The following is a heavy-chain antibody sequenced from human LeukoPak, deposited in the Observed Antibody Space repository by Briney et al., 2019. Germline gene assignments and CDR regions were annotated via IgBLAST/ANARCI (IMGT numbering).Heavy chain of an antibody. Sequence: GGSLRLSCAASGFTFSSYSMMWVRQAPGKGLEWVSYISSSGSTIYYADSVKGRFTISRDNAKNSLYLQLNSLRAEDTAVYYCARVLHKRNYDSSDYYGSWGQGTLVTVSS. V-gene: IGHV3-48*04. J-gene: IGHJ5*02. D-gene: IGHD3-22*01. CDR1: GFTFSSYS. CDR2: ISSSGSTI. CDR3: ARVLHKRNYDSSDYYGS.